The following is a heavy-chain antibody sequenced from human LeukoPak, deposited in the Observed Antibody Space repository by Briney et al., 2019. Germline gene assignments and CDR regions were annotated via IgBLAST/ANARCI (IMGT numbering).Heavy chain of an antibody. CDR3: ASRSNIVVVPAANPFDY. V-gene: IGHV4-34*01. CDR2: INHSGST. Sequence: SETLSLTCAVYGGSFSGYYWSWIRQPPGKGLEWIGEINHSGSTNYNPSLKSRVTILVDTTKNQFSLKLSSVTAADTAVYYCASRSNIVVVPAANPFDYWGQGTLVTVSS. CDR1: GGSFSGYY. D-gene: IGHD2-2*01. J-gene: IGHJ4*02.